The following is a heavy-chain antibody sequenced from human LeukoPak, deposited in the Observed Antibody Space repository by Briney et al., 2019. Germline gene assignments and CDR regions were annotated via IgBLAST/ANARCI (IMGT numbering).Heavy chain of an antibody. V-gene: IGHV3-74*01. CDR1: ALSFRNYW. CDR2: IKNDGSST. Sequence: GQALRLSFAASALSFRNYWMQGVAESPGKGLVWVSCIKNDGSSTSYADSVKGRFTISRDNAKNTLYLRMSSLTAEDTAVYYCARGWELAFPWGQGTLVTVSS. CDR3: ARGWELAFP. J-gene: IGHJ5*02. D-gene: IGHD1-26*01.